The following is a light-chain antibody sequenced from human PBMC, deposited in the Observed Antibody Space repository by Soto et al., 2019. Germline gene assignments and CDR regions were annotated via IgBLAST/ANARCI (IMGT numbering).Light chain of an antibody. Sequence: EIVMTQSPATLSVSPGERATLSCRASQSIGSNLAWYQQKPGQAPRLLMYAASIRASDFPARFSGSGSGTEFTLTISGLQSDDFAVYFCQQYKQWPQWTFGHGPKVEIK. V-gene: IGKV3-15*01. CDR2: AAS. J-gene: IGKJ1*01. CDR1: QSIGSN. CDR3: QQYKQWPQWT.